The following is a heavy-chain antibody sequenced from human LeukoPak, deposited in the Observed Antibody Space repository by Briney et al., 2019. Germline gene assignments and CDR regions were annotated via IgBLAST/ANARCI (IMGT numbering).Heavy chain of an antibody. J-gene: IGHJ4*02. CDR3: ARAVRYSSSPIDY. CDR1: GGTFSSYA. V-gene: IGHV1-69*13. CDR2: IIPIFGTA. Sequence: ASVKVSCKASGGTFSSYAISWVRQAPGQGLEWLGGIIPIFGTANYAQKFQGRVTITADESTSTAYMELSSLRSEDTDVYYCARAVRYSSSPIDYWGQGTMVTVSS. D-gene: IGHD6-6*01.